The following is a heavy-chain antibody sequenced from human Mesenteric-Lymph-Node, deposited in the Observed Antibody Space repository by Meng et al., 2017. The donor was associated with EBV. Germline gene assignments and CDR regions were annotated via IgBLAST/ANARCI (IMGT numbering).Heavy chain of an antibody. J-gene: IGHJ4*02. Sequence: EVQLVESGGGLVEPGESLRLSCVASGFTFTNAWMIWVRQAPGKGLEWVGLIKSKADGGTSKYAAPVRGRFTISRDDSRNILYLQMDSPRTDDTAVYYCTTSMGVTGTDHWGQGTLVTVSS. D-gene: IGHD6-19*01. V-gene: IGHV3-15*01. CDR2: IKSKADGGTS. CDR1: GFTFTNAW. CDR3: TTSMGVTGTDH.